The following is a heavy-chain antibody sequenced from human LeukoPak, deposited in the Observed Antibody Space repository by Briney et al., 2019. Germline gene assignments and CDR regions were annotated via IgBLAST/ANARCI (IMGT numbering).Heavy chain of an antibody. D-gene: IGHD3-16*01. J-gene: IGHJ4*02. Sequence: PSETLSLTCAVSGYSLSSGYYWGWIRQPPGKGLEWIGNIYHSGSTYYNPSLKRRVTISVDTSKNQFSLKLSSVTAADTAVYYCAQQSLRSPDYWGQGTLVTVSS. CDR1: GYSLSSGYY. CDR2: IYHSGST. CDR3: AQQSLRSPDY. V-gene: IGHV4-38-2*01.